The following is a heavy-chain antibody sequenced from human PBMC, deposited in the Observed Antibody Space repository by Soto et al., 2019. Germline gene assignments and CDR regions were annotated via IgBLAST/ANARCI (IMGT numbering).Heavy chain of an antibody. CDR1: GGSISSYY. CDR2: IYYSGST. CDR3: AREGDAYDSSGYTVHFDY. J-gene: IGHJ4*02. V-gene: IGHV4-59*01. D-gene: IGHD3-22*01. Sequence: SATLSRTWTVSGGSISSYYWSWSRQPPGKGLEWIGYIYYSGSTNYNPSLKSRVTISVDTSKNQFSLKLSSVTAADTAVYYCAREGDAYDSSGYTVHFDYWGQGTLVTVSS.